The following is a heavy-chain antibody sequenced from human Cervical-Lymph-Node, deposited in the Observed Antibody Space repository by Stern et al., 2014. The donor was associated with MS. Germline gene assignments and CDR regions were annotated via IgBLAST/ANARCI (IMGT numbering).Heavy chain of an antibody. Sequence: VQLEESGPGLLKPSETLSLTCSVSGDSIRTYFWTWIRQPPGRTLEWIGYIYHSGSANYNPSLKSRVTMSVDTSNKQVSLKLSPVTAADTAVYYCARKADWGDYFDYWGQGTLVTVSS. J-gene: IGHJ4*02. V-gene: IGHV4-59*08. CDR2: IYHSGSA. CDR1: GDSIRTYF. CDR3: ARKADWGDYFDY. D-gene: IGHD7-27*01.